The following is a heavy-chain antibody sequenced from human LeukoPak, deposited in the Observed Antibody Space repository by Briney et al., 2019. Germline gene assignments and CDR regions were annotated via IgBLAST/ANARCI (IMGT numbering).Heavy chain of an antibody. D-gene: IGHD2-8*01. V-gene: IGHV1-18*01. CDR3: VWSRGCTHGVCYVGSDALDI. CDR2: ISAYNGNT. Sequence: ASVKVSCKASGYTFTNYGINWVRQAPGQGLEWMGWISAYNGNTNYAQKFQGRVTMTTDTSTSTAYMELRSLRSDDTAVYYCVWSRGCTHGVCYVGSDALDIWGQGTRVTVSS. CDR1: GYTFTNYG. J-gene: IGHJ3*02.